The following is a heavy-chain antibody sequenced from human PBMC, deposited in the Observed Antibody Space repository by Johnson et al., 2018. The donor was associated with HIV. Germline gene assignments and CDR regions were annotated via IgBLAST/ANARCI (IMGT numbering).Heavy chain of an antibody. V-gene: IGHV3-66*01. Sequence: VQLVESGGALVQPGGSLRLSCAASGFTVSSNYMSWVRQAPGKGLEWVSVIYSGGSTYYADSVKGRFTISRDNSKNTLYLQMNSLRAEDTAVYYCARGRALRALDAFDIWGQGTMVTVS. D-gene: IGHD4-17*01. CDR1: GFTVSSNY. CDR2: IYSGGST. J-gene: IGHJ3*02. CDR3: ARGRALRALDAFDI.